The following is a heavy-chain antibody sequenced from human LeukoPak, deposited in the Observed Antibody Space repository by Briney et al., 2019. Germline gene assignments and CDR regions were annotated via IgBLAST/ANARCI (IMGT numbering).Heavy chain of an antibody. V-gene: IGHV3-23*01. D-gene: IGHD3-22*01. Sequence: LSGASLRLSCAAAGFTFSSYAMSWVRQAPGKGLEWVSAISGSGGSTYYADSVKGRFTISRDNSKNTLYLQMNSLRAEDTAVYYCAKDRGRHYYDSRGPYRGQGTLVTVSS. CDR3: AKDRGRHYYDSRGPY. CDR1: GFTFSSYA. CDR2: ISGSGGST. J-gene: IGHJ4*02.